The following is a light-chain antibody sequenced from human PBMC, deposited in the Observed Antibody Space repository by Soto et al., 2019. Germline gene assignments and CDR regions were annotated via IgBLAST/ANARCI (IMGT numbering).Light chain of an antibody. Sequence: QTVVTQSSSASASLGSSVKLTCTLSSGHSNYIIAWHQQQPGKAPRYLMKLESSGSYNKGSGVPDRFSGSSSGADRSLSISNLQFEDEADYYCYSAADNNLIGGGTQLTVL. CDR2: LESSGSY. CDR1: SGHSNYI. J-gene: IGLJ7*01. V-gene: IGLV4-60*02. CDR3: YSAADNNL.